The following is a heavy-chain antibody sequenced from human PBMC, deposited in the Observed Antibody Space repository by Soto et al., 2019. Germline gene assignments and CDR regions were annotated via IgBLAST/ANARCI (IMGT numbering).Heavy chain of an antibody. Sequence: QVQLVQSGPEVKKPEASVKVSCKASGYTFTSSAISWVRQAPGQRPEWRGRLSGTNVTDFAQNFQGRVTLTVDSSTTTAYMEVRSLSSADTAIYYCAIDHRGYGTFDYWGQGTLVSVSS. CDR3: AIDHRGYGTFDY. J-gene: IGHJ4*02. CDR2: LSGTNVT. CDR1: GYTFTSSA. V-gene: IGHV1-18*04. D-gene: IGHD5-12*01.